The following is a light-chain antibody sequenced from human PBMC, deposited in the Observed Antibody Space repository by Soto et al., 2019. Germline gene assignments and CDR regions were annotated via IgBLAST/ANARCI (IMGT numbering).Light chain of an antibody. J-gene: IGLJ1*01. CDR1: SSDVGDYNY. CDR3: SSYTSISTFYV. CDR2: EVS. Sequence: QSALTQPASVSGSPGQSITISCTGTSSDVGDYNYVSWYQHHPGKAPKLMIYEVSNRPSGVSNRFSGSKSGNTASLTISGLQAEDEADYYGSSYTSISTFYVFGTGTKVTVL. V-gene: IGLV2-14*01.